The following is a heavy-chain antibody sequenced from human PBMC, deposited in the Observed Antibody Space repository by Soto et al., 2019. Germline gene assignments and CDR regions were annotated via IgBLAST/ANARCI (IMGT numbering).Heavy chain of an antibody. Sequence: GGSLRLSSEASGFTFSIYDMHWVRQATGKGLEWVSAIGTAGDTYYPGSVKGRFTISRENAKNSLYLQMNSLRAGDTAVYYCARATPVCYYYYGMDVWGQVTTVTL. D-gene: IGHD3-16*01. CDR3: ARATPVCYYYYGMDV. CDR1: GFTFSIYD. V-gene: IGHV3-13*01. CDR2: IGTAGDT. J-gene: IGHJ6*02.